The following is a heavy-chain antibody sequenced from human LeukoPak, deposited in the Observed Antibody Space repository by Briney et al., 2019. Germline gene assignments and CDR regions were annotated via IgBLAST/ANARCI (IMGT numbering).Heavy chain of an antibody. J-gene: IGHJ5*02. V-gene: IGHV3-23*01. D-gene: IGHD3-10*01. CDR1: GFTFSNYA. CDR3: AKFTHGSGSFNPAYNWFDP. Sequence: AGGSLRLSCAASGFTFSNYAMSWVRQAPGKGLEWVSAISGSGDSTYYADSVKGRFTISRDNSKNTLFLQMNSLRAEDTAVYYCAKFTHGSGSFNPAYNWFDPWGQGTLVTVSS. CDR2: ISGSGDST.